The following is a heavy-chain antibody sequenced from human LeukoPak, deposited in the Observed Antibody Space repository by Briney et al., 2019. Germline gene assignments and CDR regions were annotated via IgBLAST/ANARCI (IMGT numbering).Heavy chain of an antibody. J-gene: IGHJ1*01. Sequence: PGGSLRLSCAASGFTFSSYGMHWVRQAPGKGLEWVAFIRYDGSNKYYADSVKGRFTISRDNSKNTLYLQMNSLRAEDTAVYYCAKAGLTCSSTSCYHGSYSQHWGQGTLVTVSS. CDR3: AKAGLTCSSTSCYHGSYSQH. D-gene: IGHD2-2*01. CDR1: GFTFSSYG. CDR2: IRYDGSNK. V-gene: IGHV3-30*02.